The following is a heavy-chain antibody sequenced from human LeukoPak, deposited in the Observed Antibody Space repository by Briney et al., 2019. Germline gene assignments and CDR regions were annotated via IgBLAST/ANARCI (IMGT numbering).Heavy chain of an antibody. CDR2: FDPEDGET. Sequence: ASVKVSCKVSGYTLTELSMHWVRQAPGKGLEWMRGFDPEDGETIYAQKFQGRVTMTEDTSTDTAYMELSSLRSEDTAVYYCATPFIGYCSGGSCYAFYYGMDVWGQGTTVTVSS. CDR3: ATPFIGYCSGGSCYAFYYGMDV. D-gene: IGHD2-15*01. V-gene: IGHV1-24*01. J-gene: IGHJ6*02. CDR1: GYTLTELS.